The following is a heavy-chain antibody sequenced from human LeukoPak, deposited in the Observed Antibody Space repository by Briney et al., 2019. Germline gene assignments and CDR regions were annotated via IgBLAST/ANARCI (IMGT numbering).Heavy chain of an antibody. Sequence: SETLSLTCTVSGGSISSSSYYWGWIRQPPGKGLEWIGSIYYSGSTYYNPSLKSRVTISVDTSKNQFSLKLSSVTAADTAVYYCARRCSSTSPASDYFDYWGQGTLVTVSS. CDR3: ARRCSSTSPASDYFDY. V-gene: IGHV4-39*01. CDR1: GGSISSSSYY. CDR2: IYYSGST. J-gene: IGHJ4*02. D-gene: IGHD2-2*01.